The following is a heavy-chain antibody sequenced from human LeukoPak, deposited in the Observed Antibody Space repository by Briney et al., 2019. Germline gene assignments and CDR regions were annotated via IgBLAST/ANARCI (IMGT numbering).Heavy chain of an antibody. Sequence: GGSLRLSCSASGFTFSSYAMHWVRQAPGKGLEYVSAISRNGGSTYYADSVKGRFTISRDNSKNTLYLQMSSLRAEDTAVYYCVPRIPYSSSWSTFDYWGQGTLVTVSS. J-gene: IGHJ4*02. CDR2: ISRNGGST. CDR1: GFTFSSYA. CDR3: VPRIPYSSSWSTFDY. D-gene: IGHD6-13*01. V-gene: IGHV3-64D*06.